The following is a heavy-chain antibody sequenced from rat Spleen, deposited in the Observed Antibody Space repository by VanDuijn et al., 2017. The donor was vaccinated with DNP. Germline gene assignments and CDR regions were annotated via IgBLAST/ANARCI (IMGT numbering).Heavy chain of an antibody. D-gene: IGHD1-2*01. J-gene: IGHJ4*01. CDR3: IRSIATIRGYVMDA. Sequence: EVQLVESGGGLVQPGRSLKLSCAASGFTYSNYVMAWVSQAPTKGLEWVASISTGGGNTYYRDSVKGRFTISRDNAKNTLYLQMDSLRSDDTATYCCIRSIATIRGYVMDAWGQGASVTVSS. CDR1: GFTYSNYV. V-gene: IGHV5S13*01. CDR2: ISTGGGNT.